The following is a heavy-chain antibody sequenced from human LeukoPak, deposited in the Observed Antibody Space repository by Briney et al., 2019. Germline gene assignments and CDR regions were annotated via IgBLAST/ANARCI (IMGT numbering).Heavy chain of an antibody. J-gene: IGHJ4*02. CDR1: GGTFSSYA. V-gene: IGHV1-69*13. CDR2: IIPIFGTA. D-gene: IGHD3-9*01. CDR3: ARGDYDILTGYYRSYDY. Sequence: SVKVSCKASGGTFSSYAISWVRQAPGQGLEWMGGIIPIFGTANYAQKFQGRVTITADESTSTAYMELSSLRSEDTAVYYCARGDYDILTGYYRSYDYWGQGTLVTVSS.